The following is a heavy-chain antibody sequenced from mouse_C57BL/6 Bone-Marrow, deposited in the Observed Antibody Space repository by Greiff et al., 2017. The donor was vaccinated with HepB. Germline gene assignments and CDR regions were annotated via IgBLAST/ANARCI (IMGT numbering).Heavy chain of an antibody. D-gene: IGHD1-1*01. CDR1: GYTFTSYW. CDR2: IDPSDSYT. V-gene: IGHV1-50*01. CDR3: GRGYYGSSLAWFAY. Sequence: QVQLKQPGAELVKPGASVKLSCKASGYTFTSYWMQWVKQRPGQGLEWIGEIDPSDSYTNYNQKFKGKATLTVDTSSSTAYMQLSSLTSEDSAVYYCGRGYYGSSLAWFAYWGQGTLVTVSA. J-gene: IGHJ3*01.